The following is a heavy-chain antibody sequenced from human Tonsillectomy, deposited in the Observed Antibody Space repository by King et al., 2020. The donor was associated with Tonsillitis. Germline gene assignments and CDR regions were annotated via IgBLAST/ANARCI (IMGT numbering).Heavy chain of an antibody. J-gene: IGHJ3*02. CDR3: ARGRGIYCMGGSCYLGPKGDDSLAIDI. CDR2: IKQDGSEK. CDR1: GFPFSSYW. D-gene: IGHD2-15*01. Sequence: VQLVESGGGLVQPGGSLRLSCAASGFPFSSYWMSWVRQAPGKGLEWVANIKQDGSEKYYVDSVKGRFTISRDNAKNSLYLQMNRLRAEDTDVYYCARGRGIYCMGGSCYLGPKGDDSLAIDIWGQGTMVTVSS. V-gene: IGHV3-7*01.